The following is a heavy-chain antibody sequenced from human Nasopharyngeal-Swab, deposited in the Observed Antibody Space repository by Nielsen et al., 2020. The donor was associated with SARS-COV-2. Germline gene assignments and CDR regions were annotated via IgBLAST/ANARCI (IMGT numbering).Heavy chain of an antibody. CDR2: MNPNSVNT. D-gene: IGHD1-26*01. J-gene: IGHJ3*02. V-gene: IGHV1-8*01. CDR3: ARDGATMGATDYDAFDI. CDR1: GYTFTSYD. Sequence: ASVKVSCKASGYTFTSYDINWVRQATGQGLEWMGWMNPNSVNTGYAQKFQGRVTMTRNTSISTAYMELSSLRSEDTAVYYCARDGATMGATDYDAFDIWGQGTMVTVSS.